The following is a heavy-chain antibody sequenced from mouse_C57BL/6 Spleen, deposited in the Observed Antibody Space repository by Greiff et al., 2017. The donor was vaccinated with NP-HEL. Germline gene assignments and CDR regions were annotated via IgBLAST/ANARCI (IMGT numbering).Heavy chain of an antibody. CDR2: INPGSGGT. CDR1: GYAFTNYL. Sequence: VQLQQSGAELVRPGTSVKVSCKASGYAFTNYLIEWVKQRPGQGLEWIGVINPGSGGTNYNEKFKGKATLTADKSSSTAYMQLSSLTSEDSAVYFCARTAQATSFDYWGQGTTLTVSS. V-gene: IGHV1-54*01. D-gene: IGHD3-2*02. J-gene: IGHJ2*01. CDR3: ARTAQATSFDY.